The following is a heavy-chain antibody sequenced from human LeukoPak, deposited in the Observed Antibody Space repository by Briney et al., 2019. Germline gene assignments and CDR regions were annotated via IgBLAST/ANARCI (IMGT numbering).Heavy chain of an antibody. V-gene: IGHV5-51*01. CDR2: IYPGDSDT. J-gene: IGHJ4*02. D-gene: IGHD3-22*01. CDR3: ARQANYYDSSGEFVY. Sequence: GESLKISCKGSGYSFTSYWIGWVRQMPGKGLKWIGIIYPGDSDTRYSPSFQGQVTISADKSISTAYLQWSSLKASDTAMYYCARQANYYDSSGEFVYWGQGTLVTVSS. CDR1: GYSFTSYW.